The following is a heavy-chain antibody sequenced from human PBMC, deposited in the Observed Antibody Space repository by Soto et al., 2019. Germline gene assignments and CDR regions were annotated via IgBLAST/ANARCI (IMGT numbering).Heavy chain of an antibody. D-gene: IGHD5-12*01. CDR3: ARDRGYSGYDDNYYYYYGMDV. CDR2: INPNSGGT. V-gene: IGHV1-2*04. CDR1: GYTFTGYY. J-gene: IGHJ6*02. Sequence: ASVKVSCKASGYTFTGYYMHWVRQAPGQGLEWMGWINPNSGGTNYAQKFQGWVTMTRDTSISTAYMELSRLRSDDTAVYYCARDRGYSGYDDNYYYYYGMDVWGQGTTVTVSS.